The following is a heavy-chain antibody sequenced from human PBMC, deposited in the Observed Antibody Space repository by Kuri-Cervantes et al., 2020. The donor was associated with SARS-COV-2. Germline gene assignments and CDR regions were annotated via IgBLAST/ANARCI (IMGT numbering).Heavy chain of an antibody. CDR1: GGSISSGSYY. D-gene: IGHD3-3*01. J-gene: IGHJ3*02. V-gene: IGHV4-61*02. CDR2: IYTSGST. Sequence: SETLSLTCTVSGGSISSGSYYWSWIRQPAGKGLEWIGRIYTSGSTNYNPSLKSRVTISVDTSKNQFSLKLSSVTAADTAVYYCARGRFLEWLDAFDIWGQGPMVPFSS. CDR3: ARGRFLEWLDAFDI.